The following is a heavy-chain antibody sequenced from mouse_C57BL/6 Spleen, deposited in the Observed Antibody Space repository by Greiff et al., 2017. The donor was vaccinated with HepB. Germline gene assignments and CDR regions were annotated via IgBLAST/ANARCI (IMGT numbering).Heavy chain of an antibody. CDR3: ARDRRDYDDGHFDY. D-gene: IGHD2-4*01. Sequence: EVHLVESGGGLVKPGGSLKLSCAASGFTFSSYAMSWVRQTPEKRLEWVATISDGGSYTYYPDNVKGRFTISRDNAKNNLYLQMSHLKSEDTAMYYCARDRRDYDDGHFDYWGQGTTLTVSS. CDR1: GFTFSSYA. CDR2: ISDGGSYT. V-gene: IGHV5-4*01. J-gene: IGHJ2*01.